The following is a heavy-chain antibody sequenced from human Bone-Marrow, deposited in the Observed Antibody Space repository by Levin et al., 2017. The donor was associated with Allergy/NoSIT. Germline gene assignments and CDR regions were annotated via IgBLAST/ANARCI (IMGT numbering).Heavy chain of an antibody. J-gene: IGHJ4*02. Sequence: GGSLRLSCAASGFTFSYFWMHWVRQAPGKGLVWVSRVRGDGAETNYAEIVKGRFTISRDNAKNTLYLQMNSLRAEDTAVYYCARDLVLGSRSLVNWGQGTLVTVSS. D-gene: IGHD3-10*01. V-gene: IGHV3-74*01. CDR3: ARDLVLGSRSLVN. CDR1: GFTFSYFW. CDR2: VRGDGAET.